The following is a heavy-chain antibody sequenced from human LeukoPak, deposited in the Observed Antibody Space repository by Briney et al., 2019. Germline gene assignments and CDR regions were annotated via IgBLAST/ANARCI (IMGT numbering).Heavy chain of an antibody. CDR2: IYYSGST. CDR3: ARSNFDWLLADYYYYYGMDV. J-gene: IGHJ6*04. D-gene: IGHD3-9*01. Sequence: PSETLSLTCTVSGGSISSYYWSWIRQPPGKGLEWIGYIYYSGSTNYNPSLKSRVTISVDTSKNQFSLKLSSVTAADTAVYYCARSNFDWLLADYYYYYGMDVWGKGTTVTVSS. V-gene: IGHV4-59*01. CDR1: GGSISSYY.